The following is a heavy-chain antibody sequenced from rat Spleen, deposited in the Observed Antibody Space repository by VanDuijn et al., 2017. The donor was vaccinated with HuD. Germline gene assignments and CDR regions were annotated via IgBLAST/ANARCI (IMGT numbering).Heavy chain of an antibody. V-gene: IGHV5-17*01. CDR1: GFTFSDYG. CDR2: IIYDGTNT. D-gene: IGHD1-8*01. Sequence: EVQLVESDGGLVQPGRSLKLSCAASGFTFSDYGMAWVRQTPEKGLEWVTNIIYDGTNTYYRDSVKGRFTISRDNAENALYLQMDSLRSEDTATYYCASYGSFDNWFAYWGQGTLVTVSS. J-gene: IGHJ3*01. CDR3: ASYGSFDNWFAY.